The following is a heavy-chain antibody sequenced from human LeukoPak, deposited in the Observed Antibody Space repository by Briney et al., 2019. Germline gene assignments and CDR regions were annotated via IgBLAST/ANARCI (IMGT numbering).Heavy chain of an antibody. Sequence: SETLSLTCSVSSYSINSNYYWGWIRQPPGKGLECIGSIYYSGSTYYNPSLESRVTMSLDTSKNQFSLKLSSVTAADTAVYYCARDENGYVWGSFRAWGQGTLVTVSS. CDR3: ARDENGYVWGSFRA. J-gene: IGHJ5*02. V-gene: IGHV4-38-2*02. D-gene: IGHD3-16*02. CDR1: SYSINSNYY. CDR2: IYYSGST.